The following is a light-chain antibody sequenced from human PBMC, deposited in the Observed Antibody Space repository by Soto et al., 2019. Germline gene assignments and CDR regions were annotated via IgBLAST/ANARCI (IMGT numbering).Light chain of an antibody. Sequence: QSALTQPRSVSGSPGQSVTISCTGTSSDVGGYDYVSWYQQHPGKAPKLMIYGVSKRPSGVPDRFSGSKSGNTASLTISGLQDEDEADYYCCSYAGSYVVFGGGTKVTVL. J-gene: IGLJ2*01. V-gene: IGLV2-11*01. CDR1: SSDVGGYDY. CDR3: CSYAGSYVV. CDR2: GVS.